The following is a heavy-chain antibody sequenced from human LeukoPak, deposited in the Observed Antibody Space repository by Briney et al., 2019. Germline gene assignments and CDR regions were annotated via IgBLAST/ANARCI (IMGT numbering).Heavy chain of an antibody. D-gene: IGHD3-9*01. J-gene: IGHJ4*02. Sequence: GGSLRLSCAASGFTFSDYYMSWIRQAPWKGLEWVSYISGSGSTIDYADSVKGRFTISRDNATNSLSLQMNSLRAEDTAVYYCARDMELRYFDWLPSEGCFDYWGQGTVVTVSS. V-gene: IGHV3-11*01. CDR1: GFTFSDYY. CDR3: ARDMELRYFDWLPSEGCFDY. CDR2: ISGSGSTI.